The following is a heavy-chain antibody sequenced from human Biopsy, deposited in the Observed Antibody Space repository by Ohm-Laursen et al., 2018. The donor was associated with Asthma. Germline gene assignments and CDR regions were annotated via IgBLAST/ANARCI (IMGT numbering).Heavy chain of an antibody. V-gene: IGHV1-18*01. Sequence: ASVKVSCKASGYTFNSAGITWVRQAPGQGLEWMGWISVYNGNTKVAQKLQDRVTMITDAYTSTAYMELRSLRSDDTAVYFCARAVDYSHYYGIDVWGQGTTVTVS. CDR1: GYTFNSAG. D-gene: IGHD3-10*01. CDR2: ISVYNGNT. J-gene: IGHJ6*02. CDR3: ARAVDYSHYYGIDV.